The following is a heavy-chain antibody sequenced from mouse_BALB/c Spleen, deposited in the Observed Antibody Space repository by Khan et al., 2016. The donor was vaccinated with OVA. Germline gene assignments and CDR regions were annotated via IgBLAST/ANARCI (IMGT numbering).Heavy chain of an antibody. CDR3: ARQEVYDGISYYFDY. Sequence: EVELVESGGDLVKPGGSLKLSCAASGFTFSNYGMSWVRQTPDKRLEWVAPISSGGSYTYYPDSVKGRFPISRDNAKNTLYLHMRGLKSEANAMYDCARQEVYDGISYYFDYWGQGTTLTVSS. V-gene: IGHV5-6*01. CDR1: GFTFSNYG. J-gene: IGHJ2*01. CDR2: ISSGGSYT. D-gene: IGHD1-1*01.